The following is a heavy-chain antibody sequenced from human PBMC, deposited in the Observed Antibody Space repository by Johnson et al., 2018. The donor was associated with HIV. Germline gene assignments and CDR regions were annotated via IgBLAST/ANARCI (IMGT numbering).Heavy chain of an antibody. CDR1: GFTVSTNY. CDR2: IYSGVTT. Sequence: MLLVESGGGLVQPGGSLRLSCASGFTVSTNYMSWVRQAPGQGLDWVAVIYSGVTTCYGDSVKGRFTIPRDNSKHTLYLQMNSLRAEDTAVYYCARAYSYGAFDIWGLGTKVTVSS. CDR3: ARAYSYGAFDI. J-gene: IGHJ3*02. D-gene: IGHD5-18*01. V-gene: IGHV3-66*01.